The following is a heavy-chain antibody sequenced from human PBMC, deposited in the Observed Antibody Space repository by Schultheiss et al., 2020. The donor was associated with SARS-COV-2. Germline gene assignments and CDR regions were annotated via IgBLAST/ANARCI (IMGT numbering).Heavy chain of an antibody. CDR3: ASSSGWYIPYFDY. D-gene: IGHD6-19*01. CDR2: IYHSGST. J-gene: IGHJ4*02. Sequence: SQTLSLTCTVSGGSISSYYWGWIRQPPGKGPEWIGEIYHSGSTNYNPSLKSRVTISVDTSKNQFSLKLSSVTAADTAVYYCASSSGWYIPYFDYWGQGTLVTVSS. CDR1: GGSISSYY. V-gene: IGHV4-34*01.